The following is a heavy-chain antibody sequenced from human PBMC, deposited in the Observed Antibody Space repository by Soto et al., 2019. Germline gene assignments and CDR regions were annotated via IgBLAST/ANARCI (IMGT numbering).Heavy chain of an antibody. J-gene: IGHJ6*02. D-gene: IGHD3-10*01. V-gene: IGHV1-18*04. CDR3: AREFYYGSGTPADYYYGMDV. CDR2: ISAYDGNT. CDR1: GYTFTSYG. Sequence: AAVRVSCKASGYTFTSYGISWVRQAPGQGLEWMGWISAYDGNTNYAQKLQGRVTMTTDTSTSTAYMELRSLRSDDTAVYYCAREFYYGSGTPADYYYGMDVWGQGTTVTVSS.